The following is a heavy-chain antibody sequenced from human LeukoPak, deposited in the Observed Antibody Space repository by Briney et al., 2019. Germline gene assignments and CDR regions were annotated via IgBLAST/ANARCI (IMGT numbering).Heavy chain of an antibody. V-gene: IGHV1-2*02. Sequence: ASVKVSCMASGYTFTAYYILWVRQAPGQGLEWMGWINANSGATNSAQNFQGRVTMTRDTSITTAYMELTSLRSDDAAIYYCAREGGCIGGSCLDYWGQGTLVTVSP. CDR1: GYTFTAYY. CDR2: INANSGAT. J-gene: IGHJ4*02. D-gene: IGHD2-15*01. CDR3: AREGGCIGGSCLDY.